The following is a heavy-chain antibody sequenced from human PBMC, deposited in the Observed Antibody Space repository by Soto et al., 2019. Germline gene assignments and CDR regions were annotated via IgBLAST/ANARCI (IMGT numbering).Heavy chain of an antibody. CDR3: AHSVVAGLGYYFDY. V-gene: IGHV2-5*02. CDR2: IYWDDDK. J-gene: IGHJ4*02. CDR1: GFSLSSTRVA. D-gene: IGHD6-19*01. Sequence: SGPTLVNPTQALTLTCTFSGFSLSSTRVAVGWIRQPPGKALEWLALIYWDDDKRYSPFLKSRLTITKDTSKNQVVLTMTNMDPVDTATYYCAHSVVAGLGYYFDYWGQGTLVTVSS.